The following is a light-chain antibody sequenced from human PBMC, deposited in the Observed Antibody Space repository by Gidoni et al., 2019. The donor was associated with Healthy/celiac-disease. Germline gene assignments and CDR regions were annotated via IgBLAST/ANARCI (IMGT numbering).Light chain of an antibody. Sequence: SYELTQPPSVSVSPGQTASITCSGDKLGDKYACWYQQKPGQSPVRVIYQDSKRPSGIPDRFSCSNSGNTASLTISGTQAMDEADYYCQAWDSSTAVFGTGTKVTV. J-gene: IGLJ1*01. CDR2: QDS. V-gene: IGLV3-1*01. CDR1: KLGDKY. CDR3: QAWDSSTAV.